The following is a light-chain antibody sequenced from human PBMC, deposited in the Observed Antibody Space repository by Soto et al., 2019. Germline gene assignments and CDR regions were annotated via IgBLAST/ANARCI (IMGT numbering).Light chain of an antibody. CDR2: GAS. J-gene: IGKJ4*01. CDR1: QSVSSSY. V-gene: IGKV3-20*01. Sequence: TLSLSPGERATLSCRASQSVSSSYLAWYQQKPGQAPRLLIYGASSRATGIPDRFSGSGSGTDFTLTISRLEPEDFAVYYCQQYGSSPFTFGGGTKVDIK. CDR3: QQYGSSPFT.